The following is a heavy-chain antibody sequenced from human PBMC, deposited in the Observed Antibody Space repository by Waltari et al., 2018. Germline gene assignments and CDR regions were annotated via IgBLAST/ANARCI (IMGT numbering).Heavy chain of an antibody. D-gene: IGHD5-12*01. CDR1: GFRVSYNY. Sequence: EVQLVESGGGLIQPGGSLRLSCEASGFRVSYNYMSWVRQAPGKGRGWVSVIHGGGNTYYGDAVKGRFTISRDISKNTLYLQMNSLTVDDSAMYYCARAGLGSPSQWLQLFDSWGQGTLVTVSS. J-gene: IGHJ4*02. CDR2: IHGGGNT. CDR3: ARAGLGSPSQWLQLFDS. V-gene: IGHV3-53*01.